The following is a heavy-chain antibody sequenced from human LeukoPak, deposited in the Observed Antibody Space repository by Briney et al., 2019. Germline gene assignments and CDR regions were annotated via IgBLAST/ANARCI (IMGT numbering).Heavy chain of an antibody. V-gene: IGHV3-48*04. CDR3: ARRSTMIVVFDYYYYMDV. Sequence: GGCLRLSCAASGFTFSSYSMNWVRQAPGKGLEWVSYISSSSSTIYYADSVKGRFTISRDNAKNSLYLQMNSLRAEDTAVYYCARRSTMIVVFDYYYYMDVWGKGTTVTVSS. J-gene: IGHJ6*03. CDR2: ISSSSSTI. D-gene: IGHD3-22*01. CDR1: GFTFSSYS.